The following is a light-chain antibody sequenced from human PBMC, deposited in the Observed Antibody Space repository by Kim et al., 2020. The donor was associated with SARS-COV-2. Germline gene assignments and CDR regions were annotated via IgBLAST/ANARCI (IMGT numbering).Light chain of an antibody. CDR1: SSNIGSNA. J-gene: IGLJ2*01. CDR2: KIS. CDR3: AVWDYSLNCVV. Sequence: GEGGAICGSGHSSNIGSNAVTWCQQLAGTAPKHLIYKISQRPSGVPDRFSGSKSDTAASLSISGLQSVDVAGYYCAVWDYSLNCVVFGGGTQLTVL. V-gene: IGLV1-44*01.